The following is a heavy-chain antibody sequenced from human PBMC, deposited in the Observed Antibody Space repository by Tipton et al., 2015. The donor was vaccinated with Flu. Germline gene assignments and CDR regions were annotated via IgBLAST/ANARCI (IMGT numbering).Heavy chain of an antibody. CDR2: IYHSGST. CDR1: GDSISSDYY. J-gene: IGHJ6*02. Sequence: GLVKPSETLSLTCSLSGDSISSDYYWGWIRQPPGKGLEWIGTIYHSGSTYYNPSLKSRVTISVDTSKDQFSLNLSSVTAADTAVYYCARVSSTYNFYAMDVWGQGTTVTVSS. V-gene: IGHV4-38-2*02. D-gene: IGHD1-1*01. CDR3: ARVSSTYNFYAMDV.